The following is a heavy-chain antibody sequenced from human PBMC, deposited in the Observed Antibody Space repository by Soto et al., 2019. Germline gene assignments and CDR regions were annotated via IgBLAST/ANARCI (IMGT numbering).Heavy chain of an antibody. CDR3: AGRIFWSGSNYYFDY. V-gene: IGHV3-48*02. J-gene: IGHJ4*02. CDR1: GFTFSSYS. Sequence: GGSLRLSCAASGFTFSSYSMNWVRQAPGKGLEWVSYISSSSTIYYADSVKGRFTISRDNAKNSLYLQMNSLRDEDTAVYYCAGRIFWSGSNYYFDYWGQGTLVTVSS. CDR2: ISSSSTI. D-gene: IGHD3-3*01.